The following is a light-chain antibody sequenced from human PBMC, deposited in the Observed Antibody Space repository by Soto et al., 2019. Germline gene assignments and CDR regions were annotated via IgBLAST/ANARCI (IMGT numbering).Light chain of an antibody. CDR2: GAS. CDR1: QSVNSN. Sequence: EIAMTQSPGTLSVSRGERATLSCRASQSVNSNLAWYQQKPGQAPRLLIYGASTRATGIPARFSGSGSGTEFTVTISSLQSEDFAVYYCQQYNNWPLTFGGGTKVEIK. V-gene: IGKV3-15*01. J-gene: IGKJ4*01. CDR3: QQYNNWPLT.